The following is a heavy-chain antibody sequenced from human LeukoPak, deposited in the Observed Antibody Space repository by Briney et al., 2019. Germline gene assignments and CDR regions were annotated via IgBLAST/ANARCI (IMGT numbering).Heavy chain of an antibody. V-gene: IGHV3-23*01. J-gene: IGHJ5*02. CDR2: IRGSGCST. D-gene: IGHD2-15*01. CDR3: ARDLGLGYWDP. CDR1: GFTFDNYA. Sequence: PGGSLRLSCAASGFTFDNYAMSWVRQAPGKGVEGFSIIRGSGCSTYYADSVKGRFTISRDNPKNTLYLQMNSLRAEDTAVYYCARDLGLGYWDPWGQGTLVTVSS.